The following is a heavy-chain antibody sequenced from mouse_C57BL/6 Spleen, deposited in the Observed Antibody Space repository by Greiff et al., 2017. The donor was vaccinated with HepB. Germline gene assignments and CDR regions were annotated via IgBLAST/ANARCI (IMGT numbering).Heavy chain of an antibody. CDR3: ARENYGSSSLWYFDV. CDR2: IHPNSGST. J-gene: IGHJ1*03. Sequence: QVQLKQPGAELVKPGASVKLSCKASGYTFTSYWMHWVKQRPGQGLEWIGMIHPNSGSTNYNEKFKSKATLTVDKSSSTAHMQLSSLTSEDSAVYYCARENYGSSSLWYFDVWGTGTTVTVSS. CDR1: GYTFTSYW. V-gene: IGHV1-64*01. D-gene: IGHD1-1*01.